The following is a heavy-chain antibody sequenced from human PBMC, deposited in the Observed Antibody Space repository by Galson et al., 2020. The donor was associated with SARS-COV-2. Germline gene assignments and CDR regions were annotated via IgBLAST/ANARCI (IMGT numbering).Heavy chain of an antibody. D-gene: IGHD1-26*01. CDR3: ARGRSGSYRTPFDY. CDR2: ISYDGSNK. CDR1: GFTFSSYA. Sequence: QLGESLKISCAASGFTFSSYAMHWVRQAPGKGLEWVAVISYDGSNKYYADSVKGRFTISRDNSKNTLYLQMNSLRAEDTAVYYCARGRSGSYRTPFDYWGQGTLVTVSS. V-gene: IGHV3-30*04. J-gene: IGHJ4*02.